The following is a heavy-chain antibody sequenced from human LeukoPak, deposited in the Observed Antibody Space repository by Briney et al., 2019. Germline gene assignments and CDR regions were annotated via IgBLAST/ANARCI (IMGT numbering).Heavy chain of an antibody. CDR2: INPNSGGT. J-gene: IGHJ5*02. CDR1: GYTFTDYY. Sequence: ASVKVSCKASGYTFTDYYIHWVRQAPGQGLEWMGWINPNSGGTNYAQKFQGRVTMTRDTSISTAYMELSRLRSDDTAVYYCARDYGDTYNWFDPWGQGTLVTVSS. CDR3: ARDYGDTYNWFDP. V-gene: IGHV1-2*02. D-gene: IGHD4-17*01.